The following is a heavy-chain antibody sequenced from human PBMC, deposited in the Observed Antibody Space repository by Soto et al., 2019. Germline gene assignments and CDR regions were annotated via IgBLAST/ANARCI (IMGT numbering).Heavy chain of an antibody. CDR2: DSTNNADT. CDR1: GYTFTAYG. D-gene: IGHD3-22*01. Sequence: ASVKVSCKTSGYTFTAYGLAWLRQAPGQRPEWMGWDSTNNADTNDAQKFQGRVTMTTETSTRTTYMELSSLRSDDTAVYYCARELNTDPSAYYSFAYWGQGTLVTVAS. CDR3: ARELNTDPSAYYSFAY. V-gene: IGHV1-18*01. J-gene: IGHJ4*02.